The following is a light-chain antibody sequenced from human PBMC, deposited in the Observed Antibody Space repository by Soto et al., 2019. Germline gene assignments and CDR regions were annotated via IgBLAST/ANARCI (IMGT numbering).Light chain of an antibody. CDR3: GTWYRSLSAVV. V-gene: IGLV1-51*01. J-gene: IGLJ2*01. CDR1: SSDIGNNN. CDR2: DNN. Sequence: QSVLTQPPSVSAAPGQTVTISCTGSSSDIGNNNVSWFQQLPGTAPKLLIDDNNKRHSGIPDRLSGYKYGTSATLGITGRQHGDEDDYYCGTWYRSLSAVVFGGGTKLTVL.